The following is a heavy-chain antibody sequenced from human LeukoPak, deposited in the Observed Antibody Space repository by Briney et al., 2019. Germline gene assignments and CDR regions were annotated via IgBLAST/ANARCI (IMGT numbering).Heavy chain of an antibody. D-gene: IGHD2-2*01. Sequence: SSVKVSCKASGGTFSSYAISWVRQAPGQGLEWMGGIIPIFGTANYAQKFQGRVTITADKSTSTAYMELCSLRSEDTAVYYCARRYCSSTSCYFGAFDIWGQGTMVTVSS. CDR3: ARRYCSSTSCYFGAFDI. CDR2: IIPIFGTA. V-gene: IGHV1-69*06. CDR1: GGTFSSYA. J-gene: IGHJ3*02.